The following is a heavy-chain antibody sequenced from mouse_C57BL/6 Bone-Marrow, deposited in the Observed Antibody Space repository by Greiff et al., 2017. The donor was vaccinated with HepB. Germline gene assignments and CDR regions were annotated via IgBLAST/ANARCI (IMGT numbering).Heavy chain of an antibody. J-gene: IGHJ3*01. CDR3: TRDLQAWFAY. V-gene: IGHV5-9-1*02. CDR1: GFTFSSYA. CDR2: ISSGGDYI. Sequence: EVHLVESGEGLVKPGGSLKLSCAASGFTFSSYAMSWVRQTPEKRLEWVAYISSGGDYIYYADTVKGRFTISRDNARNTLYLQMSSLKSEDTAMYYCTRDLQAWFAYWGQGTLVTVSA.